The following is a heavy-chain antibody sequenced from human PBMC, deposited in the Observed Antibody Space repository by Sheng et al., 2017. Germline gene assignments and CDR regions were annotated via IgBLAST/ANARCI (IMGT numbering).Heavy chain of an antibody. D-gene: IGHD6-13*01. J-gene: IGHJ5*02. Sequence: QLQLQESGPGLVKPSETLSLTCTVSGGSISSSSYYWGWIRQPPGKGLEWIGSIYYSGSTYYNPSLKSRVTISVDTSKNQFSLKLSSVTAADTAVYYCARVIAAAGTGWFDPVGPGNPWSTVSS. CDR3: ARVIAAAGTGWFDP. CDR1: GGSISSSSYY. V-gene: IGHV4-39*07. CDR2: IYYSGST.